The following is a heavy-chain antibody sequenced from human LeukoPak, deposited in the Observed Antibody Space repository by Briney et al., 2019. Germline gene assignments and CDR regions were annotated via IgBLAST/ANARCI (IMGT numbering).Heavy chain of an antibody. Sequence: PSETLSLTCTVSGGSISSSSYYWGWIRQPPGKGLEWIGSIYYSGSTYYNPSLKSRVTISVDTSKNQFSLRVTSVTAADTAVYYCARGERGSDYWGQGTLITVSS. CDR3: ARGERGSDY. D-gene: IGHD5-24*01. CDR2: IYYSGST. CDR1: GGSISSSSYY. J-gene: IGHJ4*02. V-gene: IGHV4-39*07.